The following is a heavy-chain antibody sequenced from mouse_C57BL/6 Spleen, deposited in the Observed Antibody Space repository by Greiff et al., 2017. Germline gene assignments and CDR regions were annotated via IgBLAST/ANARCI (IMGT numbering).Heavy chain of an antibody. Sequence: VQLQQPGAELVKPGASVKLSCKASGYTFTSYWMHWVKQRPGQGLEWIGMIHPTSGSTNYNEKFKSKATLTVDKSSSTAYMQLSSLTSEDSAVYYCARNYYGSSHWYFDVWGTGTTVTVSS. CDR2: IHPTSGST. J-gene: IGHJ1*03. D-gene: IGHD1-1*01. V-gene: IGHV1-64*01. CDR3: ARNYYGSSHWYFDV. CDR1: GYTFTSYW.